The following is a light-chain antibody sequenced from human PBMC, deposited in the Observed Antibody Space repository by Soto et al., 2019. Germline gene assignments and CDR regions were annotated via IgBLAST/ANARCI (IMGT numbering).Light chain of an antibody. J-gene: IGKJ3*01. CDR2: GAS. Sequence: ERVLTQSPGTLSMSPGESATRSCRASQSVSSSYSAWYQQKPGQAPRLLIYGASSRATGIPDRFSGSGSGTDFTLTISRLEPEDFAVYYCQQYGSSPFTFGPGTKVDIK. CDR3: QQYGSSPFT. V-gene: IGKV3-20*01. CDR1: QSVSSSY.